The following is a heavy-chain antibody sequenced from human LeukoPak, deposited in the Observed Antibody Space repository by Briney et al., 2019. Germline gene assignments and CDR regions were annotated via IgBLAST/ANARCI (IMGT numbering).Heavy chain of an antibody. Sequence: PGGSLRLSCAASGFTFSSYAMSWVRQAPGKGLDWVSAISGSGGSTYYADSVKGRFTISRDNSKNTLYLQMNSLRAEDTAVYYCAKGNCDYDQLGYFDYWGQGTLVSVSS. V-gene: IGHV3-23*01. D-gene: IGHD4-17*01. J-gene: IGHJ4*02. CDR3: AKGNCDYDQLGYFDY. CDR2: ISGSGGST. CDR1: GFTFSSYA.